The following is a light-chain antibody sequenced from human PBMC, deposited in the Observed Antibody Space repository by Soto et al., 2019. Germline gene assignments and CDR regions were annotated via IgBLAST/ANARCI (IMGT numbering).Light chain of an antibody. CDR2: GAS. CDR3: QQYGSSPRT. V-gene: IGKV3-20*01. Sequence: EILLTQSPGTLSLSPGERATLSCRASHSVSSSYLAWYQQKPGQPPRLLIYGASSRATGIPDRFSGSGSGTYFTLTISRLAPDDFAAYYGQQYGSSPRTFGQGTKVEIK. CDR1: HSVSSSY. J-gene: IGKJ1*01.